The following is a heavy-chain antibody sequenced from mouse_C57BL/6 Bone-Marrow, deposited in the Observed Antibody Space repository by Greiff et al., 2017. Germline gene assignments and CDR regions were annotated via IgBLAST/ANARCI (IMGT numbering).Heavy chain of an antibody. V-gene: IGHV6-3*01. CDR2: IRLKSDNYAT. CDR3: TGGGVDY. CDR1: GFTFSNYW. J-gene: IGHJ2*01. Sequence: DVKLQESGGGLVQPGGSMKLSCVASGFTFSNYWMNWVRQSPEKGLEWVAQIRLKSDNYATHYAESVKGRFTISRDDSKSSVYLQMNNLRAEDTGIYYCTGGGVDYWGQGTTLTVSS.